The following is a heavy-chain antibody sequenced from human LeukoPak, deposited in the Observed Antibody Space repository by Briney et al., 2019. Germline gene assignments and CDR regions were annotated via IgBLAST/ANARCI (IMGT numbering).Heavy chain of an antibody. CDR3: ARESGGIGMVRGLDY. V-gene: IGHV4-61*02. Sequence: SETLSLTCTVSGGSISSGSYYWSWIRQPAGKGLEWIGRIYTSGSTNYNPSLKSRVTISVDTSKSQFSLKLSSVTAADTAVYYCARESGGIGMVRGLDYWGQGTLVTVSS. J-gene: IGHJ4*02. CDR2: IYTSGST. CDR1: GGSISSGSYY. D-gene: IGHD3-10*01.